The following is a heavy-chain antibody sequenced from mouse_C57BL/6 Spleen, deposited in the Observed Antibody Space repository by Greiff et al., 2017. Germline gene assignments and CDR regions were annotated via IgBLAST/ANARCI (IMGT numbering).Heavy chain of an antibody. CDR3: AREVYDYDNWYFDV. CDR2: IYPGDGDT. Sequence: VKLVESGPELVKPGASVKISCKASGYAFSSSWMNWVKQRPGKGLEWIGRIYPGDGDTNYNGKFKGKATLTADKSSSTAYMQLSSLTSEDSAVYFCAREVYDYDNWYFDVWGTGTTVTVSS. CDR1: GYAFSSSW. D-gene: IGHD2-4*01. V-gene: IGHV1-82*01. J-gene: IGHJ1*03.